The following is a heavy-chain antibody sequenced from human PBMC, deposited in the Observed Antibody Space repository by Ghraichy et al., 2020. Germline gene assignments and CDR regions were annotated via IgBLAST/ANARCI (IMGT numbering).Heavy chain of an antibody. CDR2: ISGSGGNT. J-gene: IGHJ4*02. V-gene: IGHV3-23*01. CDR3: ATRYWRGELRPYFDY. Sequence: GSLRLSCAASGFAFSTYAMSWVRQAPGKGLDWVSAISGSGGNTYYADSVKGRFTISRDNSKNTLYLQMNSLRAEDTAVYYCATRYWRGELRPYFDYWGQGTLVTVSS. D-gene: IGHD1-26*01. CDR1: GFAFSTYA.